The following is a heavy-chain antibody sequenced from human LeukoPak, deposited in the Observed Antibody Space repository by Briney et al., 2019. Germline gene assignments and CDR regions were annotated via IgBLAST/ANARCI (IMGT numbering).Heavy chain of an antibody. D-gene: IGHD2-2*01. CDR3: AKVTFYLYCSSTSCRDY. Sequence: GGSLRLSCAASGFTFSSYAMSWVRQAPGKGLEWVSAISGSGGSTYYADSVKGRFTISRDNSKNTLYLQMNSLRAEDTAVYYCAKVTFYLYCSSTSCRDYWGQGTLVTVSS. CDR2: ISGSGGST. V-gene: IGHV3-23*01. J-gene: IGHJ4*02. CDR1: GFTFSSYA.